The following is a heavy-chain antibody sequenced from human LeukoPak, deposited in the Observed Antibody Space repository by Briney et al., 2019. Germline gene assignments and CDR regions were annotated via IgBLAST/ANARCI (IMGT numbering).Heavy chain of an antibody. CDR1: GGSISSYY. CDR3: ARDPGYSSSWYPYYYYGMDV. CDR2: IYYSVST. J-gene: IGHJ6*02. Sequence: PSETLSLTCTVSGGSISSYYWSWIRQPPGKGLEWIGYIYYSVSTNYNPSLKSRVTISVDTSKNQFSLKLSSVTAADTAVYCCARDPGYSSSWYPYYYYGMDVWGQGTTVTVSS. V-gene: IGHV4-59*01. D-gene: IGHD6-13*01.